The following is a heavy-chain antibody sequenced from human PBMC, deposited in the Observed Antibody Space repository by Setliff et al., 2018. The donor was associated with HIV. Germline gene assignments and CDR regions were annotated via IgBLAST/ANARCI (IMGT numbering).Heavy chain of an antibody. D-gene: IGHD4-17*01. CDR1: DVSIRSSDYY. Sequence: SETLSLTCTVSDVSIRSSDYYWGWIRQPPGKGLEWIGSIFYSGRAFYNPSLKSRVTMSVDTSKNQFSLKVNSVTAADTAMYYCARRFLTTVVTLGFDIWGQGTVVTVSS. CDR2: IFYSGRA. V-gene: IGHV4-39*01. J-gene: IGHJ3*02. CDR3: ARRFLTTVVTLGFDI.